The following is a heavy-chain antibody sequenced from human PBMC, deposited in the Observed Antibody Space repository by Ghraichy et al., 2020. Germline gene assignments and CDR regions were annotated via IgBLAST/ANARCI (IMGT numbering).Heavy chain of an antibody. D-gene: IGHD6-19*01. CDR1: GFTFSNAW. CDR2: IKSKTDGGTT. Sequence: GGSLRLSCAASGFTFSNAWMSWVRQAPGKGLEWVGRIKSKTDGGTTDYAAPVKGRFTISRDDSKNTLYLQMNSLKTEDTAVYYCTTDRAQWLVRVGDYWGQGTLVTVSS. CDR3: TTDRAQWLVRVGDY. J-gene: IGHJ4*02. V-gene: IGHV3-15*01.